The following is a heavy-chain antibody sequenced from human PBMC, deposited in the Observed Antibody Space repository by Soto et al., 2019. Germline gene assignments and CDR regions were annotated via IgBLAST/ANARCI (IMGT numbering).Heavy chain of an antibody. CDR1: GGSISSYY. CDR3: ATNHQGRKDYYDSSGYYDY. Sequence: TLSLTCTVSGGSISSYYWTWIRQPPGKGLEWIGYIHYSGSTNYNPSLKSRVTISVDTSKNQFSLKLSSVTAADTAVYYCATNHQGRKDYYDSSGYYDYWGQGTLVTVSS. J-gene: IGHJ4*02. CDR2: IHYSGST. V-gene: IGHV4-59*01. D-gene: IGHD3-22*01.